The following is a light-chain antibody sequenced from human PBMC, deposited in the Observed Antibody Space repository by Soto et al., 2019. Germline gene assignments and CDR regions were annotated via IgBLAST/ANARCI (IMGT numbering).Light chain of an antibody. J-gene: IGLJ1*01. CDR3: SSYAGSTPYV. CDR1: SSDVGGYNY. V-gene: IGLV2-8*01. Sequence: QSVLAQPPSASGSPGHSVTISCTGTSSDVGGYNYVSWYQQHPGKAPKLMIYEVSKRPSGVPDRFSGSKSGNTASLTVSGLQAEDEADYYCSSYAGSTPYVFGTGTKVPVL. CDR2: EVS.